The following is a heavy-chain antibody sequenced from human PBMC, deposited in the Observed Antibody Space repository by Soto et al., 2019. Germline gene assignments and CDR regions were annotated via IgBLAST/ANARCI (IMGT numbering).Heavy chain of an antibody. CDR3: ARGPWGSGYLGYYFDY. CDR1: GFTFSSYG. V-gene: IGHV3-33*01. D-gene: IGHD3-3*01. J-gene: IGHJ4*02. CDR2: IWYDGSNK. Sequence: QVQLVESGGGVVQPGRSLRLSCAASGFTFSSYGMHWVRQAPGKGLEWVAVIWYDGSNKYYADSVKGRFTISRDNSKNTLYLQMNSLRAEDTAVYYCARGPWGSGYLGYYFDYWGQGTLVTVSS.